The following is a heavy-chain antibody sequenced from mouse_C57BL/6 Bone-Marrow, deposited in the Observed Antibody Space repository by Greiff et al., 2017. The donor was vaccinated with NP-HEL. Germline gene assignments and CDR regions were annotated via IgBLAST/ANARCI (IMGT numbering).Heavy chain of an antibody. V-gene: IGHV14-2*01. CDR1: GFNIKDYY. Sequence: VQLQQSGAELVKPGASVTLSCTASGFNIKDYYMHWVKQRTEQGLEWIGRIDPEDGETKYAPKFQGKATITAETSSNTAYLQLSSLTSEDTAFYYCARSPFITTVVPYYAMDYWGQGTSVTVSS. D-gene: IGHD1-1*01. CDR3: ARSPFITTVVPYYAMDY. J-gene: IGHJ4*01. CDR2: IDPEDGET.